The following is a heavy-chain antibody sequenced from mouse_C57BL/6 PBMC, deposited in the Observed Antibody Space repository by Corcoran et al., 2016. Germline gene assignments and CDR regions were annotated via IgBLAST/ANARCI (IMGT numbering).Heavy chain of an antibody. J-gene: IGHJ4*01. D-gene: IGHD2-14*01. Sequence: QIQLVQSGPELKKPGETVKISCKASGYTFTTYGMSWGKQAPGKGLKWMGWINTYSGVPTYAADFKGRFAFSLETSASTAYLQINNLKNEDTATYFCARKEVQEYAMDYWGQGTSVTVSS. CDR2: INTYSGVP. V-gene: IGHV9-3*01. CDR3: ARKEVQEYAMDY. CDR1: GYTFTTYG.